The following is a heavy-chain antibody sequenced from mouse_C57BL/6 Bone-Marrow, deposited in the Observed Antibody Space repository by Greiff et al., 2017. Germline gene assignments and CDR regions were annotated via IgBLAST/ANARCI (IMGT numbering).Heavy chain of an antibody. D-gene: IGHD1-1*01. J-gene: IGHJ2*01. V-gene: IGHV1-63*01. CDR1: GYTFTNYW. CDR2: IYPGGGYT. CDR3: ARLDYGSSHPYYFDY. Sequence: VQLQQSGAELVRPGTSVKMSCKASGYTFTNYWIGWAKQRPGHGLEWIGDIYPGGGYTNYNEKFKGKATLTADKSSSTAYMQFSSLTSEDSAIYYCARLDYGSSHPYYFDYWGQGTTLTVSS.